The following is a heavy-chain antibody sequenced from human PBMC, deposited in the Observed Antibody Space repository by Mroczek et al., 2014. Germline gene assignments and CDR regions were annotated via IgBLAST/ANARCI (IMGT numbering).Heavy chain of an antibody. V-gene: IGHV4-61*02. CDR1: GGSISSGSYY. D-gene: IGHD6-19*01. J-gene: IGHJ5*02. Sequence: QVQLQQSGPGLVKPSQTLSLTCTVSGGSISSGSYYWSWIRQPAGKGLEWIGRIYTSGSTNYNPSLKSRATISVDTSKNQFSLKLSSVTAADTAVYYCARVPVAGSKGNNWFDPWGQGTLVTVSS. CDR3: ARVPVAGSKGNNWFDP. CDR2: IYTSGST.